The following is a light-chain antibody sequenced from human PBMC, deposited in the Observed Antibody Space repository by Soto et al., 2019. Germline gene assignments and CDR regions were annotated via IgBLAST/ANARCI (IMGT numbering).Light chain of an antibody. Sequence: EIVLTQSPGTLSLSPGERATLSCRASQSVSSSYLAWYQQQPDQAPRLLIYGSSNRATGIPDRFSGSGSGTDFTLTISRLEPEDFAVYYCQQYGSSLLTFGGGTKVEIK. CDR1: QSVSSSY. CDR2: GSS. CDR3: QQYGSSLLT. J-gene: IGKJ4*01. V-gene: IGKV3-20*01.